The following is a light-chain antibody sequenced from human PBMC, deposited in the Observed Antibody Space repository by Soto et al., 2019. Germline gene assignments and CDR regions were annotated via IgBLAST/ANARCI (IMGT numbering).Light chain of an antibody. CDR3: ISYTTSGTYV. CDR2: DVN. J-gene: IGLJ1*01. V-gene: IGLV2-14*03. CDR1: SRVIGAYSY. Sequence: QAVLTQPGGGSEGLGGAVTICCTGDSRVIGAYSYVSWHQQHPGKAPKLMIYDVNNRPSGVSDRFSGSKSGYTASLTISGLQAEDEAEYYCISYTTSGTYVFGTGTKVTVL.